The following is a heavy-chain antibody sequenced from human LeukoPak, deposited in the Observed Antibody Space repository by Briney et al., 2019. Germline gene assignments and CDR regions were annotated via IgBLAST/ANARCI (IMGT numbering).Heavy chain of an antibody. V-gene: IGHV1-24*01. Sequence: ASVKVSCTVSGYTLTELSMHWVRQAPGKGLEWMGGFDPEDGETIYAQKLQGRVTMTEDTSTDTAYMELSSLRSEDTAVYYCASGSYYRPRFDYWGQGTLVTVSS. CDR1: GYTLTELS. J-gene: IGHJ4*02. D-gene: IGHD3-10*01. CDR2: FDPEDGET. CDR3: ASGSYYRPRFDY.